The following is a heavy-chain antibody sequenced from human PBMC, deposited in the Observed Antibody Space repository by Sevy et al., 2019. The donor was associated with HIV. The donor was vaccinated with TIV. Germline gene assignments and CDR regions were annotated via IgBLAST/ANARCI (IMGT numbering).Heavy chain of an antibody. CDR1: GFTFSSYS. CDR3: ATTTGGYCSSTSCYFNWFDP. V-gene: IGHV3-21*01. CDR2: ISSSSYI. D-gene: IGHD2-2*01. J-gene: IGHJ5*02. Sequence: GGSLRLSCAASGFTFSSYSMNWVRQAPGKGLEWVSSISSSSYIYYADSVKGRFTISRDNAKNSLYLQMNSLRAEDTAVYYCATTTGGYCSSTSCYFNWFDPWGQGTLVTVSS.